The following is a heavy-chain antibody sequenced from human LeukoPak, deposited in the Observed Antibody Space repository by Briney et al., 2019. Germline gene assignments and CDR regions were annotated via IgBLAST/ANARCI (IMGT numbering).Heavy chain of an antibody. Sequence: PSETLSLTCAVYGGSFSGYYWSWIRQPPGKGLEWIGEINHSGSTNYNPSLKSRVTISVDTSKNQFSLKLSSVTAADTAVYYCARGQARTQGPYYYYGMDVWGKGTTVTVSS. CDR1: GGSFSGYY. J-gene: IGHJ6*04. D-gene: IGHD1-14*01. CDR2: INHSGST. V-gene: IGHV4-34*01. CDR3: ARGQARTQGPYYYYGMDV.